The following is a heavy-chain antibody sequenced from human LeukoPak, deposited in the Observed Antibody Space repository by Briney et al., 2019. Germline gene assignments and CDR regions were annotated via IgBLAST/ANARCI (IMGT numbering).Heavy chain of an antibody. CDR1: GFTFSSYG. CDR2: ISYDGSNK. J-gene: IGHJ4*02. V-gene: IGHV3-30*18. Sequence: PGGSLRLSCAASGFTFSSYGMHWVRQAPGKGLEWVAVISYDGSNKYYADSVKGRFTISRDNSKNTLYLQMNSLRAEDTAVYYCGKDQNVAAAGIPHDYWGQGTLVTVSS. D-gene: IGHD6-13*01. CDR3: GKDQNVAAAGIPHDY.